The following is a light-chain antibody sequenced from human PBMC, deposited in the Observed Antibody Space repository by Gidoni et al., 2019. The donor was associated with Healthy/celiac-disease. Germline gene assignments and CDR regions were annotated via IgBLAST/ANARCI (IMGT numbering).Light chain of an antibody. Sequence: QAELTTPPAVSKAVGKTATLTCPGNSNNAGNRGAAWLQQHQGHPPTPLSYRNDYPPSEISERLSASRSGNTASLSITGLQPADEADDYCSAWDSSLSAWVFGGGTKLPVL. CDR2: RND. J-gene: IGLJ3*02. CDR3: SAWDSSLSAWV. CDR1: SNNAGNRG. V-gene: IGLV10-54*01.